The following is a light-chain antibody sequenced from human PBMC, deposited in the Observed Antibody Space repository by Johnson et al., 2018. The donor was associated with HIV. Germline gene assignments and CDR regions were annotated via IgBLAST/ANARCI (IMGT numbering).Light chain of an antibody. V-gene: IGLV1-51*02. CDR1: SSNIGNAY. CDR3: GTWHSSLSAGGF. Sequence: QSVLTQPPSVSAAPGQKVTISCSGRSSNIGNAYVSWYQQLPGTAPKLLIYENDKRPSGIPDRFSGSKSGTSATLAITGLQPGDEADYYCGTWHSSLSAGGFFGTGTKVTVL. CDR2: END. J-gene: IGLJ1*01.